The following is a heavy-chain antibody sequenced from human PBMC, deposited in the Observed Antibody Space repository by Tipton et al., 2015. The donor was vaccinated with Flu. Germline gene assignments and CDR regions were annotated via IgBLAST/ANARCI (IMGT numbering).Heavy chain of an antibody. CDR2: IYQSGTT. CDR3: VTIVVLVGATPL. V-gene: IGHV4-39*07. CDR1: GGSISGRSYY. J-gene: IGHJ4*02. D-gene: IGHD2-15*01. Sequence: TLSLTCTVSGGSISGRSYYWGWIRQPPGKGLEWIGSIYQSGTTYYNPSLKSRVTISLDMSNNQFSLKLNSVTAADTAVYYCVTIVVLVGATPLWGQGTLVTVSS.